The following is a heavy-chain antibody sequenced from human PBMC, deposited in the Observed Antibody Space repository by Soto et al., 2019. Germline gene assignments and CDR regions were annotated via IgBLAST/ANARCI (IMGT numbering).Heavy chain of an antibody. CDR1: GFTFNSYG. V-gene: IGHV3-33*01. Sequence: QVQLVESGGGVVQPGRSLRLSCAASGFTFNSYGMHWVRQAPGKGLEWVALIWFDGSDKYYADSVKGRFTISRDNSKNTLYLQMNSLRADDTAVYYCARLYCSSTSCYSVGAFDIWGQGTMVTVSS. CDR3: ARLYCSSTSCYSVGAFDI. D-gene: IGHD2-2*01. J-gene: IGHJ3*02. CDR2: IWFDGSDK.